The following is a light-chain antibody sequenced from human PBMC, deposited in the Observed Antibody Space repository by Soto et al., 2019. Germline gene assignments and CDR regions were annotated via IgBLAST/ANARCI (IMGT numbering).Light chain of an antibody. CDR1: QSISSY. V-gene: IGKV1-39*01. CDR3: QQSYNTPIT. CDR2: AAS. J-gene: IGKJ5*01. Sequence: IQMTQSPSSLSSSLGYRVTITFRASQSISSYLNWYPQKPGKAPNPLIYAASSLQSGVPSRFSGSGSGTDFTLTISSLQPEDFAIYYCQQSYNTPITFGQRTRLEIK.